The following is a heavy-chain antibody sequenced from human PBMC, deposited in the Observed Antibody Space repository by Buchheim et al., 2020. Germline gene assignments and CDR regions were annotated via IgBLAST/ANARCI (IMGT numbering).Heavy chain of an antibody. V-gene: IGHV3-15*01. CDR2: IKSKTDGGTT. Sequence: EVQLVESGGGLVKPGGSLRLACAASGFTFSNAWMSWVRQVPGKGLEWVGRIKSKTDGGTTDYAAPVKGRFTISRDDSKNTRYLQMNRLKSEDADVYYCTRYIPFNWIDPWGQGTL. D-gene: IGHD1-14*01. CDR3: TRYIPFNWIDP. J-gene: IGHJ5*02. CDR1: GFTFSNAW.